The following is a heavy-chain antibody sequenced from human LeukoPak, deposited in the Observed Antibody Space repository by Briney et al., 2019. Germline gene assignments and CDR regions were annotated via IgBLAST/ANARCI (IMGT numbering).Heavy chain of an antibody. D-gene: IGHD3-10*02. CDR1: GGSISPYY. Sequence: SESLSLTCTVSGGSISPYYWSWVRQPPGKGLEWLGYIYYSGNTEYKPSLKSRVAMSVDTSKNQFSLRLSSVTAADTAVYYCARSTGSTMFIDYWGQGTLVTVSS. V-gene: IGHV4-59*01. J-gene: IGHJ4*02. CDR3: ARSTGSTMFIDY. CDR2: IYYSGNT.